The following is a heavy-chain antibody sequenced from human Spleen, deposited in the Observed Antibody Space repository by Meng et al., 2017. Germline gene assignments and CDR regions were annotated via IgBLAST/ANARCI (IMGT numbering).Heavy chain of an antibody. V-gene: IGHV3-30-3*01. CDR1: GFTFSSYA. CDR3: ARDLSGSSDY. D-gene: IGHD1-26*01. CDR2: ISYDGSNK. J-gene: IGHJ4*02. Sequence: VQLVESGGGVVQPGRSLRLSCAAYGFTFSSYAMHWVPQAPGKGLEWVAVISYDGSNKYYAESVKGRFTISRDNSKNTLYLQMNSLRAEDTAVYYCARDLSGSSDYWGQGTLVTVSS.